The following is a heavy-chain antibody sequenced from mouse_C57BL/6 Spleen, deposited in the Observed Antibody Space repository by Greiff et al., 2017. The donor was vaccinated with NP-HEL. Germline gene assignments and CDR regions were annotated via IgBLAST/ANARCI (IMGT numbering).Heavy chain of an antibody. CDR1: GYSITSGYY. D-gene: IGHD1-3*01. J-gene: IGHJ4*01. CDR3: ARRGKGYAMDY. V-gene: IGHV3-6*01. Sequence: EVQLMESGPGLVKPSQSLSLTCSVTGYSITSGYYWNWIRQFPGNKLEWMGYISYDGSNNYNPSLKNRISITRDTSKNQFFLKLNSVTTEDTATYYCARRGKGYAMDYWGQGTSVTVSS. CDR2: ISYDGSN.